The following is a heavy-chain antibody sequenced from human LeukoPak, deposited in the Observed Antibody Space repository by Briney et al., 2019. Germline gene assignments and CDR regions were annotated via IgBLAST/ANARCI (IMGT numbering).Heavy chain of an antibody. CDR2: IYTSGST. Sequence: PSETLSLTCTVSGGSISSGSYYWSWIRQPAGKGLEWIGRIYTSGSTNYNPSLKSRVTISVDTSKNQFSLKLSSVTAADTAVYYCARSVYYYDSSGYYAYFQHWGQGTLVTVSS. J-gene: IGHJ1*01. CDR1: GGSISSGSYY. D-gene: IGHD3-22*01. CDR3: ARSVYYYDSSGYYAYFQH. V-gene: IGHV4-61*02.